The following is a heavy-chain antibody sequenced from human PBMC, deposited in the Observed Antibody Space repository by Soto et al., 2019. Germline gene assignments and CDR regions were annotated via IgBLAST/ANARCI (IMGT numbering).Heavy chain of an antibody. CDR1: GGTFSSYA. J-gene: IGHJ6*02. CDR3: ASYCSGGSCYAAGDYYYYALDV. V-gene: IGHV1-69*01. CDR2: IIPSLGTT. Sequence: QVQLLQSGAEVKKPGSSVKVSCKASGGTFSSYAIGWVRQAPGQGLEWMGGIIPSLGTTAYAQKFQGRVTSPADCSTSTAYMEVSSLRSDDTAVYYCASYCSGGSCYAAGDYYYYALDVWGQGTTVTVSS. D-gene: IGHD2-15*01.